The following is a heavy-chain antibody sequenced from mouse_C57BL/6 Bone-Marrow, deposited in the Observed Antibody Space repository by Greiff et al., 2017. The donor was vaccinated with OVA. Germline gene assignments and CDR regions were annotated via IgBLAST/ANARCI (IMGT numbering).Heavy chain of an antibody. CDR2: IYPGSGST. Sequence: QVQLKQPGAELVKPGASVKMSCKASGYTFTSYWITWVKQRPGQGLEWIGDIYPGSGSTNYNEKFKSKATLTVDTSSSTAYMQLSSLTSEDSAVYYCAITTVVATVDYWGQGTTLTVSS. D-gene: IGHD1-1*01. CDR1: GYTFTSYW. V-gene: IGHV1-55*01. J-gene: IGHJ2*01. CDR3: AITTVVATVDY.